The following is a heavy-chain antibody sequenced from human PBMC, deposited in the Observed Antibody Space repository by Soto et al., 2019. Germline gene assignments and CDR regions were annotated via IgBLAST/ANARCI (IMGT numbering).Heavy chain of an antibody. Sequence: SETLSLTCTVSGDSMRNYFCTWIRQPPGKGLEWVGYIHYSGTTSFFPSYNPSLRSRVTISEDTSKNQFPLKLLSVTTADTAVYFCAAGEASSRNLAPYYLDFWGQGTLVTVSS. V-gene: IGHV4-59*01. CDR2: IHYSGTT. CDR1: GDSMRNYF. CDR3: AAGEASSRNLAPYYLDF. D-gene: IGHD6-13*01. J-gene: IGHJ4*02.